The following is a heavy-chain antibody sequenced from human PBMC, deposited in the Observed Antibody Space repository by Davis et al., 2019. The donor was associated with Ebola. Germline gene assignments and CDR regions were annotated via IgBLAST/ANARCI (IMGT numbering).Heavy chain of an antibody. CDR2: IKQDGSEK. Sequence: PGGSLRLSCAASGFTFSSYWMTWVRQAPGKGLEWVANIKQDGSEKHYVDSVKGRFTISRDNAKNSLYLQMNSLRAEDTAVYYCARSLGGSGGNFQHWGQGTLVTVSS. CDR3: ARSLGGSGGNFQH. CDR1: GFTFSSYW. J-gene: IGHJ1*01. D-gene: IGHD7-27*01. V-gene: IGHV3-7*01.